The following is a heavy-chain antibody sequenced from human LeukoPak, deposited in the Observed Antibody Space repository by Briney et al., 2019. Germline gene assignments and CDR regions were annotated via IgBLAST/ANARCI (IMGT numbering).Heavy chain of an antibody. Sequence: ASMKISCKASGGTFSSYALSWVRQAPGQGLEWMGGIIPIFGTANYAQKFQGRVTITTDESTSTAYMELSSLRSEDTAVYYCAGGGIAAAGHAGVYYYYYYMDVWGKGTTVTVSS. J-gene: IGHJ6*03. CDR1: GGTFSSYA. CDR3: AGGGIAAAGHAGVYYYYYYMDV. V-gene: IGHV1-69*05. CDR2: IIPIFGTA. D-gene: IGHD6-13*01.